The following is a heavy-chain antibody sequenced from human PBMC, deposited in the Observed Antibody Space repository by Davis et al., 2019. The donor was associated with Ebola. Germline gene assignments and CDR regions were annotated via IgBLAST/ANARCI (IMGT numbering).Heavy chain of an antibody. D-gene: IGHD3-22*01. J-gene: IGHJ4*02. V-gene: IGHV4-59*12. CDR3: AREKYYYDSSGYQKGGFDY. CDR1: GGSISSYY. Sequence: MPSETLSLTCTVSGGSISSYYWTWIRQPPGKGLEFIGYIYDSGSTSYNPSLKSRVTISVDTSKNQFSLKLYSVTAADTAVYYCAREKYYYDSSGYQKGGFDYWGQGTLVTVSS. CDR2: IYDSGST.